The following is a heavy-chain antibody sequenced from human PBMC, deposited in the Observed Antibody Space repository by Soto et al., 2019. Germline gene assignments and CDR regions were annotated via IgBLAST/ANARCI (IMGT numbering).Heavy chain of an antibody. CDR2: ISSNSAYI. CDR3: TRDASRDSSARGWFDP. J-gene: IGHJ5*02. Sequence: PGGSLRLSCATSGFTFRSSTMNWVRQAPGPGLEWVSTISSNSAYIYYTDALRGRFTISRDNAKNSLHLQMNSLRAEDTAVYYCTRDASRDSSARGWFDPWGPGTLVTSPQ. D-gene: IGHD6-13*01. CDR1: GFTFRSST. V-gene: IGHV3-21*01.